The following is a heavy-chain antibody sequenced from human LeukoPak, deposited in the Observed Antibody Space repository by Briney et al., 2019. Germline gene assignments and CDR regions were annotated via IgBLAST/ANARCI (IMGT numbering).Heavy chain of an antibody. D-gene: IGHD2-15*01. J-gene: IGHJ4*02. V-gene: IGHV3-48*03. CDR2: ISGSGIK. CDR3: ESRSLGYCSGGSCPDY. CDR1: RFTFSSYE. Sequence: GGSLRLSCAASRFTFSSYEMNWVRQAPGKGLEWVSYISGSGIKHYADSVKGRFTISRDNAKNTLYLQMNSLRAEDTAVYYRESRSLGYCSGGSCPDYWGQGTLVTVSS.